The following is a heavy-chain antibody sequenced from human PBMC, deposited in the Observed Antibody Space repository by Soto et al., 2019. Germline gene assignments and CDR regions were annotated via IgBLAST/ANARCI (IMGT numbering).Heavy chain of an antibody. CDR3: ARDTIKFTYYDCWSGYYRLDY. V-gene: IGHV1-69*13. CDR2: IIPIFGTA. J-gene: IGHJ4*02. Sequence: GASLKVSCKASGGTFSIYAISWVRQAPGQGLEWMGGIIPIFGTANYAQKFQGRVTITADESTSTAYMELSSLRSEDTAVYYCARDTIKFTYYDCWSGYYRLDYWGQGTLVTVSS. D-gene: IGHD3-3*01. CDR1: GGTFSIYA.